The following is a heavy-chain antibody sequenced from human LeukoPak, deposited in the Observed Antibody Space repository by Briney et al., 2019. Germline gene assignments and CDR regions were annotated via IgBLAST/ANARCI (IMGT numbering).Heavy chain of an antibody. CDR2: IKQDGSEK. CDR3: ARDQSTAVAGHEGNYYYYYYMDV. Sequence: PGGSLRLSCAASGFTFSSYWMSWVRQAPGKGLEWVANIKQDGSEKYYVDSVKGRFTISRDNAKNSLYLQMNSLRAEDTAVYYCARDQSTAVAGHEGNYYYYYYMDVWGKGTTVTVSS. V-gene: IGHV3-7*01. D-gene: IGHD6-19*01. J-gene: IGHJ6*03. CDR1: GFTFSSYW.